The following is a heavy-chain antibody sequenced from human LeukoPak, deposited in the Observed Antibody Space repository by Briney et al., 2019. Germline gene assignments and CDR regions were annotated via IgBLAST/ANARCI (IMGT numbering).Heavy chain of an antibody. Sequence: SETLSLTWTVPGGSISSYYWSWIRQPPGKGLEWIGYIYYSGSTNYNPSLKSRVTISVDTSKNQFSLKLSSVTAADTAVYYCARSLKGAGMDVWGKGTTVTVSS. CDR1: GGSISSYY. CDR2: IYYSGST. D-gene: IGHD3-16*01. CDR3: ARSLKGAGMDV. V-gene: IGHV4-59*01. J-gene: IGHJ6*04.